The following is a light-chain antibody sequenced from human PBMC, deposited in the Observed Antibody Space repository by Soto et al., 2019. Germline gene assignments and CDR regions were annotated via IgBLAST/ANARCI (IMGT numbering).Light chain of an antibody. CDR2: KDT. J-gene: IGLJ3*02. CDR1: ALPKQF. V-gene: IGLV3-25*02. Sequence: SYELTQPPSMSVSAEQTARITCSGDALPKQFAYWYQQKTAQAPLLVIYKDTERPSGIPERFTGSNSGTTVTLTISGVQAGDEADYYCLSPDISGNSWVFGGGTKLTVL. CDR3: LSPDISGNSWV.